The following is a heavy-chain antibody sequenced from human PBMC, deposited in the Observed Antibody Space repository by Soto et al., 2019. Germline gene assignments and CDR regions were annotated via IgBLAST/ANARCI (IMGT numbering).Heavy chain of an antibody. J-gene: IGHJ6*02. V-gene: IGHV1-69*13. D-gene: IGHD2-2*01. Sequence: SVKVSCKASGYTFTSYDINWVRQAPGQGLEWMGGIIPIFGTANYAQKFQGRVTITADESTSTAYMELSSLRSEDTAVYYCARKVVVLAPGISLDYYYYGMDVWGQGTTVTVSS. CDR3: ARKVVVLAPGISLDYYYYGMDV. CDR2: IIPIFGTA. CDR1: GYTFTSYD.